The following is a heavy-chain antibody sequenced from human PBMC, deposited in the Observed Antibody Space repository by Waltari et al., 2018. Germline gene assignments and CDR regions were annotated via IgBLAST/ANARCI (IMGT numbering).Heavy chain of an antibody. CDR2: INPSGGST. D-gene: IGHD2-2*02. CDR1: GYTFTSYY. CDR3: ARGDIVVVPAAIPFDY. Sequence: QVQLVQSGAEVKKPGASVKVSCQASGYTFTSYYIHWVRQAPGQGLEWMGIINPSGGSTSYAQKFQGRVTMTRDTSTSTVYMELSSLRSEDTAVYYCARGDIVVVPAAIPFDYWGQGTLVTVSS. V-gene: IGHV1-46*01. J-gene: IGHJ4*02.